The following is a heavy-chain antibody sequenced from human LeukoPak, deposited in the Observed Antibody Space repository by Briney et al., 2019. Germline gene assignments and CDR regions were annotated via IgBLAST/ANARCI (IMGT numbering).Heavy chain of an antibody. CDR2: ISSDGSTT. D-gene: IGHD3-10*01. CDR1: GFTFSSYW. Sequence: GGSLRLSCAASGFTFSSYWMHWVRQAAGKGLVWVSRISSDGSTTDYADSVKGRFTISRDNAKNTLYLQMNSLRAEDTAVYYCSKSMVRGLGDYWGQGALVTVSS. CDR3: SKSMVRGLGDY. V-gene: IGHV3-74*01. J-gene: IGHJ4*02.